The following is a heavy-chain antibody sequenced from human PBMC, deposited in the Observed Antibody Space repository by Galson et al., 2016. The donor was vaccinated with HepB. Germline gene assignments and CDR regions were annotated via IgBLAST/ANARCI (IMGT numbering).Heavy chain of an antibody. Sequence: SLRLSCAGSGFTFSNYGMSWVRQAPGKGLEWVSVISADSGAIYYADSVKGRFSISRDNSMSTLFLQMNSLLAEDTAIYYCVIMIRGITVGPFDYWGQGTLVTISS. CDR1: GFTFSNYG. J-gene: IGHJ4*02. CDR2: ISADSGAI. V-gene: IGHV3-23*01. CDR3: VIMIRGITVGPFDY. D-gene: IGHD3-10*01.